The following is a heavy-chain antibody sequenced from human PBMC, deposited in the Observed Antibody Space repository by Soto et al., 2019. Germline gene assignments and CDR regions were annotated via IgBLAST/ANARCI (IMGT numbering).Heavy chain of an antibody. Sequence: GGSLRLSCAASGFTFSSYGMHWVRQAPGKGLEWVAVMYYDGSDEYYADSVKGRFTISRDNSKNTLYLQMNGLRAEDTAIYYCAKDYSSTSYGINYWGQGTLVTVSS. CDR3: AKDYSSTSYGINY. D-gene: IGHD6-19*01. J-gene: IGHJ4*02. CDR1: GFTFSSYG. V-gene: IGHV3-33*06. CDR2: MYYDGSDE.